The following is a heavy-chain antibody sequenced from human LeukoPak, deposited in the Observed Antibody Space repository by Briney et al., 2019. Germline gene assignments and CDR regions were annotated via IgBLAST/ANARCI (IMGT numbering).Heavy chain of an antibody. Sequence: GGSLRLSCAASGFTFSSYAMSWVRQVPGKGLEWVSVISGSGDNTYYADSVKGRFTISRDNSKNMLYLQMNSLRAEDTAVYYCARAGSEGAVAGNLEFDYWGQGTLVTVSS. V-gene: IGHV3-23*01. CDR3: ARAGSEGAVAGNLEFDY. CDR2: ISGSGDNT. J-gene: IGHJ4*02. CDR1: GFTFSSYA. D-gene: IGHD6-19*01.